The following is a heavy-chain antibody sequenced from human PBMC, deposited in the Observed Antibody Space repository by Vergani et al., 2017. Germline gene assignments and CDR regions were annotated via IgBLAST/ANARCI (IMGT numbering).Heavy chain of an antibody. CDR2: IWYDGSNK. CDR1: GFTFSSYG. D-gene: IGHD2-2*01. J-gene: IGHJ4*02. V-gene: IGHV3-33*01. CDR3: ARDSRVVVTAGEIDY. Sequence: QVQLVESGGGVVQPGRSLRLSCAASGFTFSSYGMHWVRQAPGKGLEWVAVIWYDGSNKYYADSVKGRFTISRDNSKNTLYLQMNSLRAEDTAVYYCARDSRVVVTAGEIDYWGQGTLVTVSS.